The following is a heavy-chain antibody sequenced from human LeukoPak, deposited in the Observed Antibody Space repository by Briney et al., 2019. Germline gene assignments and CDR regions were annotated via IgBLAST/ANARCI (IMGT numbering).Heavy chain of an antibody. CDR3: AKDQIARTYYDFWGGYFDY. CDR1: GFTFSSYA. Sequence: GGSLRLSCAASGFTFSSYAMSWVRQAPGKGLEWVSAISGSGGSTYYADSVKGRFTISRDNSKNTLYLQMNSLRAEDTAVYYCAKDQIARTYYDFWGGYFDYWGQGTLVTVSS. D-gene: IGHD3-3*01. V-gene: IGHV3-23*01. J-gene: IGHJ4*02. CDR2: ISGSGGST.